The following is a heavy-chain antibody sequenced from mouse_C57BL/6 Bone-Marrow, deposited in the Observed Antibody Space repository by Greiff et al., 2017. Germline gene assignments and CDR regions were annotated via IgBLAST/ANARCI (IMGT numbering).Heavy chain of an antibody. Sequence: QVQLQQPGAELVRPGSSVKLSCKASGYTFTSYWMHWVKQRPIQGLEWIGNIDPSVSETHYNQKFKDKATLTVDKSSSTAYMPLSSLTSEDSAVYYCARWDDYDEAGFAYGGQGTLVTGSA. D-gene: IGHD2-4*01. CDR2: IDPSVSET. CDR1: GYTFTSYW. CDR3: ARWDDYDEAGFAY. J-gene: IGHJ3*01. V-gene: IGHV1-52*01.